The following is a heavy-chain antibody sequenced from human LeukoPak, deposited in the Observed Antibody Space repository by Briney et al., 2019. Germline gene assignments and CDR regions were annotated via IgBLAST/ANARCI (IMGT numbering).Heavy chain of an antibody. Sequence: GGSLRLSCAASGFAFSTYAMSWVRQAPGKGLESVSALSPSGGITYYEDSVKGRFTISRDNSKNTLYLQMNSLRAEDTAVYYCAKGVNYFVLEYWGQGTLVTISS. V-gene: IGHV3-23*01. J-gene: IGHJ4*02. CDR2: LSPSGGIT. CDR1: GFAFSTYA. D-gene: IGHD3-10*02. CDR3: AKGVNYFVLEY.